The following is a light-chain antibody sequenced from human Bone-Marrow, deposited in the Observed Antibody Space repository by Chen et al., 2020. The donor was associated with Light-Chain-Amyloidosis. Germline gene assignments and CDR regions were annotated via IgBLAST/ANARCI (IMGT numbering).Light chain of an antibody. Sequence: EIVLTQSPATLSLSPGERATLSCRASQSVSSYLAWYQQKLGQAPRHLIYDASNRATGIPARVRGSGSGTDFTLPISSLEPEDFAVYYCQQRINWPPWAFSQGTKVEIK. CDR3: QQRINWPPWA. CDR1: QSVSSY. V-gene: IGKV3-11*01. CDR2: DAS. J-gene: IGKJ1*01.